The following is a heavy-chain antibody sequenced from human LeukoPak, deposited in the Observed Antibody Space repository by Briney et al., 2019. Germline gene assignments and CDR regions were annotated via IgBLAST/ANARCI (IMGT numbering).Heavy chain of an antibody. D-gene: IGHD2-8*01. CDR1: GGTFSSYA. Sequence: GASVKVSCKASGGTFSSYAISWVRQAPGQGLEWMGGIIPIFGTANYAQKFQGRATITADESTSTAYMELSSLRSEDTAVYYCARTWNIVLMVYAPPYGMDVWGQGTTVTVSS. CDR2: IIPIFGTA. V-gene: IGHV1-69*01. J-gene: IGHJ6*02. CDR3: ARTWNIVLMVYAPPYGMDV.